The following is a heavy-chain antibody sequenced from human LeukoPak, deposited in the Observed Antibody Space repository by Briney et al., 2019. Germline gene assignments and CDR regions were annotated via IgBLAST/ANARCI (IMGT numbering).Heavy chain of an antibody. Sequence: GGSLRLSCAASGFTFSNYAIHWVRQAPGKGLEWVSVISNDGRHIYYADSAKGRFTISRDNSKNTLYLQMNSLRAEDTAVYYCAKEFGIDCGSGKHYWGQGTLVTVSS. CDR3: AKEFGIDCGSGKHY. CDR2: ISNDGRHI. CDR1: GFTFSNYA. D-gene: IGHD3-10*01. J-gene: IGHJ4*02. V-gene: IGHV3-30*04.